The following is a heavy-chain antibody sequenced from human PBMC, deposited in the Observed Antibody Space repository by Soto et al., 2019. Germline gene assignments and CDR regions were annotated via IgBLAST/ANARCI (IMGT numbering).Heavy chain of an antibody. Sequence: QVQLVESGGGVGQPGRSLRLSCAASGFTFSSYGMHWVRQAPGKGLEWVAVIWYDGSNKYYADSVKGRFTISRDNSKNTLYLQMNSLRAEDTAVYYCARDRLGCSGGSCYSSLDYWGQGTLVTVSS. CDR1: GFTFSSYG. V-gene: IGHV3-33*01. D-gene: IGHD2-15*01. CDR2: IWYDGSNK. J-gene: IGHJ4*02. CDR3: ARDRLGCSGGSCYSSLDY.